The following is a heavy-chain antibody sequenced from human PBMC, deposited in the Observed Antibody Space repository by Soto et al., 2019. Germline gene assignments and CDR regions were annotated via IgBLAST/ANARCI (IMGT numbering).Heavy chain of an antibody. CDR2: ISSSSSYI. CDR1: GFTFSSYS. CDR3: ARDPGQLRALTYSDL. Sequence: PGGSLRLSCAASGFTFSSYSMNWVRQAPGKGLEWVSSISSSSSYIYYADSVKGRFTISRDNAKNSLYLQMNSLRAEDTAVYYCARDPGQLRALTYSDLWGRGTLVTVSS. V-gene: IGHV3-21*01. D-gene: IGHD1-1*01. J-gene: IGHJ2*01.